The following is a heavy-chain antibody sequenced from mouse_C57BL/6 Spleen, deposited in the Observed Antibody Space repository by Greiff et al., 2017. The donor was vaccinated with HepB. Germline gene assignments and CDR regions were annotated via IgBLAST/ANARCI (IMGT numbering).Heavy chain of an antibody. CDR1: GYSITSGYY. CDR2: ISYDGSN. J-gene: IGHJ1*03. CDR3: ARERLGRSYWYFDV. D-gene: IGHD4-1*01. Sequence: DVQLQESGPGLVKPSQSLSLTCSVTGYSITSGYYWNWIRQFPGNILEWMGYISYDGSNNYNPSLKNRISITRDTSKNQFFLKLNSVTTEDTATYYCARERLGRSYWYFDVWGTGTTVTVSS. V-gene: IGHV3-6*01.